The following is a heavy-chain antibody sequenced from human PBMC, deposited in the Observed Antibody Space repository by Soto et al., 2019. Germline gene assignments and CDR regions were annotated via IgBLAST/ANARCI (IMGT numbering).Heavy chain of an antibody. V-gene: IGHV3-30-3*01. J-gene: IGHJ4*02. CDR2: ISNDGSNP. D-gene: IGHD3-22*01. CDR1: GFTFSNYA. Sequence: QVQLVESGGGVVQPERSLRLSCAASGFTFSNYAMHWVRQARGTGLEWVAVISNDGSNPYYADSVKGRFTISRDKSKNTLYLQMNSLRPEDTAVYYCARTGYDSSGYFVEYYFDYWGQGTLVTVSS. CDR3: ARTGYDSSGYFVEYYFDY.